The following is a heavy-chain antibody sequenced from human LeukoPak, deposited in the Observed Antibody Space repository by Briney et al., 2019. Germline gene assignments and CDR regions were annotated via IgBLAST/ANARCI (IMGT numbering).Heavy chain of an antibody. V-gene: IGHV4-38-2*02. Sequence: SETLSLTCTVSGYSISSSYYWGWIRQPPVKGLEWIGSIYHSGSTYYNPSLKSRVTISVDTSKNQLSLKLNSVTAADTAVYYCARSAYSTSPIDYWGQGTLVTVSS. CDR1: GYSISSSYY. J-gene: IGHJ4*02. CDR3: ARSAYSTSPIDY. CDR2: IYHSGST. D-gene: IGHD6-6*01.